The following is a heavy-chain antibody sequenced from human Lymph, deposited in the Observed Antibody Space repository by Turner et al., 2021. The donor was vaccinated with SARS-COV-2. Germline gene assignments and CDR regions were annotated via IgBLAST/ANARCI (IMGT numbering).Heavy chain of an antibody. CDR1: GYTFTSYD. J-gene: IGHJ6*02. CDR3: ARGRYSGGGMDV. V-gene: IGHV1-8*02. CDR2: MNPNSGNT. D-gene: IGHD1-26*01. Sequence: QVQLVQSGAEVKKPEASVKVSCKTPGYTFTSYDNNWVRQATGQGLEWRGWMNPNSGNTGYAQKFKGVVTMTRNTSISTAYRELSSVRSEDTAVYYCARGRYSGGGMDVWGQGTTVTVSS.